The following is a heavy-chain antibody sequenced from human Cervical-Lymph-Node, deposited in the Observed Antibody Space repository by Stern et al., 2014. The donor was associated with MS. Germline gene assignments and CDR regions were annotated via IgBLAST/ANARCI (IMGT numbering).Heavy chain of an antibody. CDR2: SVVGSGNT. J-gene: IGHJ5*02. D-gene: IGHD3-22*01. CDR1: GFTFTSSA. V-gene: IGHV1-58*01. CDR3: AARANYYDSPGDWFDP. Sequence: QLLQPGPEVKKPGTSVKVSCKASGFTFTSSAVQWVRQARGQRLEWIGWSVVGSGNTNYAQKFQERVTITRDMSTSTAYMELSSLRSEDTAVYYCAARANYYDSPGDWFDPWGQGTLVTVSS.